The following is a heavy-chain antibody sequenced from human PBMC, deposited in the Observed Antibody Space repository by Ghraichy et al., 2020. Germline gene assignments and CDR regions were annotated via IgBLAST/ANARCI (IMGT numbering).Heavy chain of an antibody. J-gene: IGHJ4*02. V-gene: IGHV4-30-4*07. CDR2: IYYSGST. CDR1: GGSISSGGYS. CDR3: ARQVRRPERRYYFDY. D-gene: IGHD5-24*01. Sequence: SETLSLTCAVSGGSISSGGYSWSWIRQPPGKGLEWIGYIYYSGSTYYNPSLKSRVTISVDTSKNQFSLKLSSVTAADTAVYYCARQVRRPERRYYFDYWGQGTLVTVSS.